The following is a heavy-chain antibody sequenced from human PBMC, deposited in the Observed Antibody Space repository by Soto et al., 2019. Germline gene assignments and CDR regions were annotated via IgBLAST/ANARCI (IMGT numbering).Heavy chain of an antibody. D-gene: IGHD4-4*01. CDR1: GYSFTSYW. CDR2: IYPGDSDT. J-gene: IGHJ4*02. V-gene: IGHV5-51*01. Sequence: GASLKISCKGSGYSFTSYWIGWVRQMPGKGLEWMGIIYPGDSDTRYSPSFQGQVTISADKSISTAYLQWSSLKASDTAMYYCARLSGSNPAWDYYFDYWGQGTLVTVSS. CDR3: ARLSGSNPAWDYYFDY.